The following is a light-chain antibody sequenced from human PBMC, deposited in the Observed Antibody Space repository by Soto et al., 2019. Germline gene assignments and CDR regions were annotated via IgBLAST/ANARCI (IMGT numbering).Light chain of an antibody. Sequence: QSALTQPASVSGSPGQSITISCTGTSSDVGAYDYVSWYQQHPGKAPKLIIFEVTHRPSGISSRFSGSRSGNTASLTISGLQADDEADYYCCSYTPMSTKVFGTGTKLTVL. CDR2: EVT. CDR3: CSYTPMSTKV. J-gene: IGLJ1*01. CDR1: SSDVGAYDY. V-gene: IGLV2-14*01.